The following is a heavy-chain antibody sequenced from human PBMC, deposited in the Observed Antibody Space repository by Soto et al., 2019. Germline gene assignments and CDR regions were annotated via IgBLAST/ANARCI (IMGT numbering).Heavy chain of an antibody. V-gene: IGHV1-18*04. D-gene: IGHD3-10*01. CDR3: ARVPMGVRGVTRSHYGMDV. CDR2: ISAYNGNT. CDR1: GDTFSSYG. J-gene: IGHJ6*02. Sequence: QVQLVQSGAEVKKPGASLKVSCKASGDTFSSYGISWVRQAPGQGLEWMGWISAYNGNTNYAQKLQGRVTMTTDTSTSTAYMELRSLRSDDTAVYYCARVPMGVRGVTRSHYGMDVWGQGTTVTVSS.